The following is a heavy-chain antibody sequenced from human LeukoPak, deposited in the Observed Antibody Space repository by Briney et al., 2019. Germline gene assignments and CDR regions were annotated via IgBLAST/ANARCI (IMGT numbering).Heavy chain of an antibody. CDR2: ISVSGSSV. CDR1: GFTFSDYY. J-gene: IGHJ5*02. CDR3: ARDRQFRLHDH. D-gene: IGHD3-16*01. V-gene: IGHV3-11*01. Sequence: GGSLRLFYTASGFTFSDYYMSWIRQAPGKGLEWLSYISVSGSSVSYVDSVKGRFTISRDNDKNSVYLQIDSLRVEDTAMYYCARDRQFRLHDHWGQGILVTVSS.